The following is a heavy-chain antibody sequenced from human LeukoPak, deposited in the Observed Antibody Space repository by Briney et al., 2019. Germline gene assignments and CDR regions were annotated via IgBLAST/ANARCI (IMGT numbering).Heavy chain of an antibody. CDR3: ARDRIAAADINWFDP. J-gene: IGHJ5*02. CDR1: GGSISNFY. Sequence: SETLSLTCTVSGGSISNFYWSWIRQPAGKGLEWIGRISTSGNTDYNPYLKSRVTMSVDTSKKQFSLKLSSVTAADTAVYYCARDRIAAADINWFDPWGQGTLVTVSS. CDR2: ISTSGNT. V-gene: IGHV4-4*07. D-gene: IGHD6-13*01.